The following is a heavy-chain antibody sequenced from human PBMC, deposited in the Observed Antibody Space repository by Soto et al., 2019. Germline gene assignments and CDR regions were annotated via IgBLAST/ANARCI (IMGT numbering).Heavy chain of an antibody. CDR2: ITAYDGNT. CDR1: GYTFTRSG. CDR3: ACNGGRHYRPRY. J-gene: IGHJ4*02. V-gene: IGHV1-18*01. D-gene: IGHD1-26*01. Sequence: ASVKVSCKASGYTFTRSGISWVRQAPGQGLEWMGWITAYDGNTDYAQKLQGRVTMTTDTSTSTAYMELRSLRSDDTAVYYCACNGGRHYRPRYCGQGTLDPVSS.